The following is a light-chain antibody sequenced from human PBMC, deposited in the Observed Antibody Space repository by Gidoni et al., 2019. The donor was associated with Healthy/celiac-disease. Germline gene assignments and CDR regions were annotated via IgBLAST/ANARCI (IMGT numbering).Light chain of an antibody. CDR1: QSVSSSY. CDR3: QQYGSPLT. CDR2: GAD. V-gene: IGKV3-20*01. Sequence: EIVLTQSPGTLSLSPGERATLSCRASQSVSSSYLAWYQQKPGQAPRLLIYGADSRATGIPDRFSGRGSGTDFTLTISRLEPEDFAVYYCQQYGSPLTFGGXTKVEIK. J-gene: IGKJ4*01.